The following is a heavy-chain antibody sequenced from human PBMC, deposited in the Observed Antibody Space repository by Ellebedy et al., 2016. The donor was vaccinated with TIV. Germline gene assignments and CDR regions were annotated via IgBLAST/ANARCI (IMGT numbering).Heavy chain of an antibody. CDR2: ISYDGSNK. CDR1: GFTFSSYG. V-gene: IGHV3-30*18. CDR3: AKRPGHHYYFDY. Sequence: GESLKISXAASGFTFSSYGMHWVRQAPGKGLEWVAVISYDGSNKYYADSVKGRFTISRDNSKNTLYLQMNSLRAEDTAVYYCAKRPGHHYYFDYWGQGTLVTVSS. J-gene: IGHJ4*02. D-gene: IGHD1-14*01.